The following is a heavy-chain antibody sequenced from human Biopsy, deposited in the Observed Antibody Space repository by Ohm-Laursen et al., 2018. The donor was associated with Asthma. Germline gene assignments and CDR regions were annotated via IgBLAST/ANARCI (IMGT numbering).Heavy chain of an antibody. CDR3: ARAVDYSHYYGIDV. D-gene: IGHD3-10*01. CDR2: ISVYNGNT. J-gene: IGHJ6*02. V-gene: IGHV1-18*01. CDR1: GYTFNSAG. Sequence: ASVKASCKTSGYTFNSAGITWVRQAPGQGLEWMGWISVYNGNTKVAQKLQDRVTMITDPSTSTAYMELRSVRSDDTAVYFCARAVDYSHYYGIDVWGQGTTVTVS.